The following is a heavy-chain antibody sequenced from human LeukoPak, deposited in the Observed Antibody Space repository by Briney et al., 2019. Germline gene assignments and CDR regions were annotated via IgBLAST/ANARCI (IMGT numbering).Heavy chain of an antibody. J-gene: IGHJ6*03. CDR1: GGSISSHY. V-gene: IGHV4-59*11. Sequence: SETLSLTCTVSGGSISSHYWSWIRQPPGKGLEWIGYIYYSGSTNYNPSLKSRVTISVDTSKNQFSLKLSSVTAADTAVYYCARGTVVGYYYYMDVWGKGTTVTVSS. CDR3: ARGTVVGYYYYMDV. D-gene: IGHD1-26*01. CDR2: IYYSGST.